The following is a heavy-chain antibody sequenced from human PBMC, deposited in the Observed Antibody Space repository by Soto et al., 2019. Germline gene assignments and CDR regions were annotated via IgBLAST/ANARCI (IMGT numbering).Heavy chain of an antibody. D-gene: IGHD6-6*01. CDR3: ARGRIAALVDY. J-gene: IGHJ4*02. V-gene: IGHV4-59*01. CDR1: GGSISSYY. Sequence: SETLSLTCPVSGGSISSYYWSWIRQPPGKGLEWIGYIYYSGSTNYNPSLKSRVTISVDTSKNQFSLKLSSVTAADTAVYYCARGRIAALVDYWGQGTLVTVSS. CDR2: IYYSGST.